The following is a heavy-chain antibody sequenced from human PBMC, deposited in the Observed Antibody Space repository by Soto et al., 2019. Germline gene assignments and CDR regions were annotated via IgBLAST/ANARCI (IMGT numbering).Heavy chain of an antibody. CDR3: TKDINMGGVDV. J-gene: IGHJ6*02. CDR1: GYTLTELS. Sequence: ASVKVSCKVSGYTLTELSMHWVRQAPGKGLEWMGGFDPEDGETIYAQKFQGRVTMTEDTSTDTAYMELNSLREDDTALYYCTKDINMGGVDVWGQGTTVTVSS. V-gene: IGHV1-24*01. D-gene: IGHD1-20*01. CDR2: FDPEDGET.